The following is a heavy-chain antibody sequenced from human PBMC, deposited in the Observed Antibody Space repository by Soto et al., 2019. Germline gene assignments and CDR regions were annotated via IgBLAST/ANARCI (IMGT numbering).Heavy chain of an antibody. J-gene: IGHJ6*02. CDR2: INHSGST. Sequence: QLKLQRWGAGLWKPSEPLSLTSAVYVGSFSGYYWSWIRQPPGKGLEGMGEINHSGSTTYNRSLKSRVTISVDTSKNQFSLRLSSVTAADTAVYYCAREEVPQWFTKGYYGMDVWGQGTTVTVSS. V-gene: IGHV4-34*01. CDR1: VGSFSGYY. CDR3: AREEVPQWFTKGYYGMDV. D-gene: IGHD2-8*01.